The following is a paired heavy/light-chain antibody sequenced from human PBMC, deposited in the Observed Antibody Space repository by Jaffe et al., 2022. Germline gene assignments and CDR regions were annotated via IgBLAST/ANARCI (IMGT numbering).Light chain of an antibody. CDR2: DTN. V-gene: IGLV7-46*01. CDR1: TGVVTSTHY. Sequence: QAVVTQEPSLTVSPGGTVTLTCACSTGVVTSTHYPYWFQQKPGQAPTTLIYDTNNKHSWTPARFSGSLLGTRAALTLSGARPEDEADYYCLLSFSGVVVFGGGTKLTVL. J-gene: IGLJ2*01. CDR3: LLSFSGVVV.
Heavy chain of an antibody. V-gene: IGHV3-48*01. J-gene: IGHJ4*02. CDR3: ARGGGSDWFLY. D-gene: IGHD3-9*01. CDR1: GFIFSNYA. CDR2: INLGSKDI. Sequence: DVQLVESGGGLVQPGGSVRLSCAGSGFIFSNYAMTWVRQAPGKGLEWLSYINLGSKDIEYADSVKGRFTVSRDDAKNSLYLQINNLRAEDSAVYYCARGGGSDWFLYWGRGTLLTVSS.